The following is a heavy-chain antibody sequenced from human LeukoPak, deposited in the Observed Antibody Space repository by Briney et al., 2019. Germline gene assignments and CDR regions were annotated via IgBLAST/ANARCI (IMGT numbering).Heavy chain of an antibody. J-gene: IGHJ2*01. V-gene: IGHV3-23*01. CDR1: GFTFSSYA. CDR3: AKDRGDYYDSSDLDWYFDL. CDR2: VSGSGAGT. D-gene: IGHD3-22*01. Sequence: GGSLRLSCAASGFTFSSYAMSWVRQAPGKGLEWVAAVSGSGAGTYYADSVKGRFTISRDNSKTIMYLQMNSLRAEDTAVYYCAKDRGDYYDSSDLDWYFDLWGRGTLVTVSS.